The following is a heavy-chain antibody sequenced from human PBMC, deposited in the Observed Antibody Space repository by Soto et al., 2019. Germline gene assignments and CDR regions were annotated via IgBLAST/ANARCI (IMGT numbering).Heavy chain of an antibody. CDR3: ARSPYGSHLPGY. CDR2: INPNSGGT. CDR1: GYTFTGYY. D-gene: IGHD6-13*01. J-gene: IGHJ4*02. V-gene: IGHV1-2*02. Sequence: ASAKVSCKASGYTFTGYYMDWVRQAPGQGLEWMGWINPNSGGTNYAQKFQGRVTMTRDTSISTAYMELSRLRSDDTAVYYCARSPYGSHLPGYWGQGTLVNVST.